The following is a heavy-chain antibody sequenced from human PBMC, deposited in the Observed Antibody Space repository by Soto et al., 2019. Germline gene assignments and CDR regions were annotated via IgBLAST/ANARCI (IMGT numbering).Heavy chain of an antibody. V-gene: IGHV4-61*08. CDR2: IYYSGST. J-gene: IGHJ6*02. CDR3: ARSPNYYYYGFDV. D-gene: IGHD3-10*01. CDR1: GGSVSSGDYF. Sequence: PXATLSLTCTVSGGSVSSGDYFWSWLRQSPGKRLEWIAYIYYSGSTNYNPSLKSRATISVDTSKSQVSLTLTSMTAADAALYYCARSPNYYYYGFDVWGQGTAVTVSS.